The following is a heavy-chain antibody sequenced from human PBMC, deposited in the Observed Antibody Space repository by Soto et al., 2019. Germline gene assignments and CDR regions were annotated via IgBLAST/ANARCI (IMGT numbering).Heavy chain of an antibody. J-gene: IGHJ5*02. D-gene: IGHD1-26*01. CDR3: AKNQGVELVPLATVDWFDP. CDR2: ISGSGLNK. Sequence: PGGSLRLSCAASGFTFENFGMSWVRQAPGKGLEWISSISGSGLNKYYADSVKGRFTISRDNSKNTVYLELSNLRAEDTAVYHCAKNQGVELVPLATVDWFDPWGQGSVVTVPQ. V-gene: IGHV3-23*01. CDR1: GFTFENFG.